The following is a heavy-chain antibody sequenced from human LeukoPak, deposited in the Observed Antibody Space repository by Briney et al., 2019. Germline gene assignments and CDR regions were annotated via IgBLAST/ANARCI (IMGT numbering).Heavy chain of an antibody. Sequence: ASVKVSCKASGYTFTSYYMHWVRQAPGQGLEWMGIINPSGGSTSYARKFQGRVTMTRDTSTSTVYMELSSLRSEDTAVYYCANGWELLPPRQWGQGTLVTVSS. V-gene: IGHV1-46*01. D-gene: IGHD1-26*01. CDR1: GYTFTSYY. CDR3: ANGWELLPPRQ. J-gene: IGHJ4*02. CDR2: INPSGGST.